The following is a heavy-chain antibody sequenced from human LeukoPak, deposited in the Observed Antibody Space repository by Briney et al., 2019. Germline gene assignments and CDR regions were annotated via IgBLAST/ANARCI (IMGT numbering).Heavy chain of an antibody. D-gene: IGHD3-22*01. CDR2: IWYDGSNK. CDR1: GFTFSSYG. Sequence: GGSLRLSCAASGFTFSSYGMHWVRQAPGKGLEWVAVIWYDGSNKYYADSVKGRFTISRDNSKSTLYLQMSSLRAEDTAVYYCAKEKYYYDTSGYYPFDYWGQGTLVTVSS. CDR3: AKEKYYYDTSGYYPFDY. V-gene: IGHV3-33*06. J-gene: IGHJ4*02.